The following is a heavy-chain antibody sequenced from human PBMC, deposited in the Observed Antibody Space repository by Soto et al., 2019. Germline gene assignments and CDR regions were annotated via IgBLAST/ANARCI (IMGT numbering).Heavy chain of an antibody. J-gene: IGHJ6*02. D-gene: IGHD6-13*01. CDR2: INPNSGGT. V-gene: IGHV1-2*04. Sequence: ASVKVSCKASGYTFTGYYMHWVRQAPGQGLEWMGWINPNSGGTNYAQKFQGWVTMTRDTSISTAYMELSRLRSDDTAVYYCARDGSSSPGGMDVWGQGTTVTVSS. CDR1: GYTFTGYY. CDR3: ARDGSSSPGGMDV.